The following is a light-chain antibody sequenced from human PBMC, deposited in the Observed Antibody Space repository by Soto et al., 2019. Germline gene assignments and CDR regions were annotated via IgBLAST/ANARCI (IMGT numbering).Light chain of an antibody. CDR1: QSVSSY. CDR2: DAS. J-gene: IGKJ4*01. CDR3: QQRSKWLT. V-gene: IGKV3-11*01. Sequence: EIVLTQSPATLSLSPGERATLSCRASQSVSSYLAWYQQKPGQAPRLLIYDASNRATGIPARFSGSGSGTDFTLTISCLEPEDVAVYYCQQRSKWLTFGGGTTVEIK.